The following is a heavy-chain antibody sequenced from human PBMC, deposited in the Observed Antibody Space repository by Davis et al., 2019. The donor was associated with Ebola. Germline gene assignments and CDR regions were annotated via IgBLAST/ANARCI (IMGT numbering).Heavy chain of an antibody. J-gene: IGHJ4*02. D-gene: IGHD1-1*01. CDR2: AHNSGVT. V-gene: IGHV4-59*12. Sequence: MPSETLSLTCSISGASIRSYYWAWIRLSPGKGMQYIGYAHNSGVTNYNPSLKSRVTISVDRSKNQFSLKLSSVTAADTAVYYCARGHNEGVDYWGQGTLVTVSS. CDR1: GASIRSYY. CDR3: ARGHNEGVDY.